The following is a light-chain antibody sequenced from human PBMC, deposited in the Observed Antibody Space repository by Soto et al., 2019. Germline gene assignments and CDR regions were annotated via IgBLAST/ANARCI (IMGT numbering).Light chain of an antibody. V-gene: IGKV3-20*01. CDR3: QQYGSPPLT. J-gene: IGKJ4*01. CDR2: GAS. Sequence: EIVMTQSPLTLSVSPGERATLSCRAQQGVSSNSAWYQQKPGQAPRLLVYGASSRATGTPDRFSGSWSGTDFPLTISRLEPEDFAVYYCQQYGSPPLTFGGGTKVDIK. CDR1: QGVSSNS.